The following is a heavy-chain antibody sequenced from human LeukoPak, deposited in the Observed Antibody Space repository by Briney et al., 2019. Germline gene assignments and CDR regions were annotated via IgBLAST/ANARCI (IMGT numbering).Heavy chain of an antibody. V-gene: IGHV3-23*01. CDR3: ARDPDSNGWYWGLPADY. D-gene: IGHD6-19*01. CDR1: GFTFSNSA. J-gene: IGHJ4*02. Sequence: PGGSLRLSCAASGFTFSNSAMTWVRQAPGQGLEWVSLISASGDATYYVDSVKGRFTISRDDSKNTLYLQMNSLRADDTAVYYCARDPDSNGWYWGLPADYWGQGTLVTVSS. CDR2: ISASGDAT.